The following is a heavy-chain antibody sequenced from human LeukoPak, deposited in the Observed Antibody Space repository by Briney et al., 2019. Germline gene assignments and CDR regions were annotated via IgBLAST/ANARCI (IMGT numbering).Heavy chain of an antibody. J-gene: IGHJ4*02. V-gene: IGHV4-59*08. CDR2: IYYSGST. CDR3: ARQHGSGSYGLMRSPVLSEFDY. D-gene: IGHD3-10*01. Sequence: PSETLSLTCTVSGGSISSYYWSWIRQPPGNGLEWIGYIYYSGSTNYNPSLKSRVTISVDTSKNQFSLKLSSVTAADTAVYYCARQHGSGSYGLMRSPVLSEFDYWGQGTLVTVSS. CDR1: GGSISSYY.